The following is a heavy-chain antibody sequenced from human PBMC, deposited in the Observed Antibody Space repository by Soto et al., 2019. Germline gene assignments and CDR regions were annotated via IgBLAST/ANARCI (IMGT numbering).Heavy chain of an antibody. CDR1: GFIFSSHW. CDR3: ARDSPGSPYAFDI. V-gene: IGHV3-74*01. CDR2: INSDGSST. J-gene: IGHJ3*02. Sequence: GGSLRLSCSASGFIFSSHWMHWVRQSAEKGLVWVSRINSDGSSTAYADSVKGRFTISRENAKNSLYLQMNSLRAEDTAVYYCARDSPGSPYAFDIWGQGTMVTVSS. D-gene: IGHD2-15*01.